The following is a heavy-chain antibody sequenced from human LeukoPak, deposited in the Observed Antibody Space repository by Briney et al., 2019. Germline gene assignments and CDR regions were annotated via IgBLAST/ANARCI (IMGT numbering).Heavy chain of an antibody. D-gene: IGHD3-22*01. CDR1: GFTFSSYA. J-gene: IGHJ4*02. CDR3: AKAEDLVVITLDY. CDR2: ISGSGGSI. V-gene: IGHV3-23*01. Sequence: GGSLRLSCAASGFTFSSYAMSWVRQAPGKGLEWVSAISGSGGSIYYADSVKGRFTISRDNSKNTLYLQMNSLRAEDTAVYYCAKAEDLVVITLDYWGQGTLVTVSS.